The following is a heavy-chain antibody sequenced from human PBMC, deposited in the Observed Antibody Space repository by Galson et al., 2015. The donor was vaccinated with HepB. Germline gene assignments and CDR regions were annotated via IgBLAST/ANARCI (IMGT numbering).Heavy chain of an antibody. CDR3: ARGKGLTTTFYFDY. J-gene: IGHJ4*02. V-gene: IGHV4-34*01. Sequence: YYWNYIRQSPGKGLEWIGEINHSGSTNYNPSLKSRVTISIDTSKNQFSLKVTSVTAEDTAVYYCARGKGLTTTFYFDYLGQGTLVTVSS. CDR2: INHSGST. D-gene: IGHD1-1*01. CDR1: YY.